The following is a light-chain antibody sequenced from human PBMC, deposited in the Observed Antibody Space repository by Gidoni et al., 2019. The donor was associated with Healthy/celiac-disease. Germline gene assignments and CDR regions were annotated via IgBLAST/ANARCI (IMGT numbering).Light chain of an antibody. CDR2: AAS. J-gene: IGKJ2*01. CDR3: QQLNSYPHT. V-gene: IGKV1-9*01. CDR1: QGISSY. Sequence: DILLTQSPSFLSASVGDRVTITCRASQGISSYLAWYQQKPGKAPKLLIYAASTLQSGVPSRFSGSGSGTDFTLTISSLQPEDFATYYCQQLNSYPHTFGQGTKLEIK.